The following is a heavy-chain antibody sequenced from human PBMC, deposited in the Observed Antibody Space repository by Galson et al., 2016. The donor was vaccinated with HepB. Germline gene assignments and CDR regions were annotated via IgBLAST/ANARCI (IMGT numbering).Heavy chain of an antibody. V-gene: IGHV1-18*01. CDR3: ARDYYGSGSYYPYY. J-gene: IGHJ4*02. CDR1: GYIFANYG. CDR2: TSGNNDNT. D-gene: IGHD3-10*01. Sequence: SVKVSCKASGYIFANYGVSWVRQAPGQGPEWMGWTSGNNDNTKYAQSLQGRVAMTTDTSTSTAYMELGSLRSDDTAIYYCARDYYGSGSYYPYYWGQGTLVTVSS.